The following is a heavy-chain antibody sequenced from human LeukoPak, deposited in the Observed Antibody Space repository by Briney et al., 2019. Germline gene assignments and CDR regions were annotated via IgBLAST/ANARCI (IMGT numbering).Heavy chain of an antibody. CDR3: ARDGGGSDYDYVWGSYRPDDHDNYYYYGMDV. CDR2: IYTSGST. V-gene: IGHV4-4*07. J-gene: IGHJ6*02. Sequence: SETLSLTCAVYGGSFSGYYWSWIRQPAGKGLEWIGRIYTSGSTNYNPSLKSRVTMSVDTSKNQFSLKLSSVTAADTAVYYCARDGGGSDYDYVWGSYRPDDHDNYYYYGMDVWGQGTTVTVSS. D-gene: IGHD3-16*02. CDR1: GGSFSGYY.